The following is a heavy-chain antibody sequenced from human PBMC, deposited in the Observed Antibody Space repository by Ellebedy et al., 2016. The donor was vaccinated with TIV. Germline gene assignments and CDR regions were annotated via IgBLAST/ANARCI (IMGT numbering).Heavy chain of an antibody. V-gene: IGHV1-69*13. D-gene: IGHD3-22*01. CDR1: GGIFSTYG. CDR2: ITPIFGRA. Sequence: ASVKVSCXASGGIFSTYGINWVRQAPGQGLEWMGGITPIFGRANYAQKFQGRVIITADESTTTAYMELSSLRSEDTAVYYCARGSKRVITFTYYYYGMGVWGQGTTVTVSS. CDR3: ARGSKRVITFTYYYYGMGV. J-gene: IGHJ6*02.